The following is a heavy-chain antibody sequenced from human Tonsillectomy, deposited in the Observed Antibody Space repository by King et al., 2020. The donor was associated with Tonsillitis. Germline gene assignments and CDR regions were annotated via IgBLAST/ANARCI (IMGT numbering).Heavy chain of an antibody. D-gene: IGHD6-13*01. CDR2: FFNNGRT. Sequence: VQLQESGPGLVKPSETLSLTCTVSGVSMSSYHWSGIRQSPGKGLECIGLFFNNGRTNYNPSLKGRVTIAGDTAKNQFSLNLSSVTAADTAVYYCAGTRSSAFYLDYWGQGTLVTVSS. J-gene: IGHJ4*02. CDR1: GVSMSSYH. V-gene: IGHV4-59*01. CDR3: AGTRSSAFYLDY.